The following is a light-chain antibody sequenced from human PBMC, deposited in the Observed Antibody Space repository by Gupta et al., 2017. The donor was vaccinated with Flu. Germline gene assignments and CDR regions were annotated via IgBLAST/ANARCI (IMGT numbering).Light chain of an antibody. J-gene: IGKJ4*01. CDR1: QTLLHTDGKTY. V-gene: IGKV2D-29*01. CDR3: MQSVHIPPIT. Sequence: PGRPASMSCKSSQTLLHTDGKTYLNWYVQRPGRPPQLLIYEGSKRFSGVSDRFNGTGSQTDFTLHSSRGEAEDVGGYFCMQSVHIPPITFGGGTRVET. CDR2: EGS.